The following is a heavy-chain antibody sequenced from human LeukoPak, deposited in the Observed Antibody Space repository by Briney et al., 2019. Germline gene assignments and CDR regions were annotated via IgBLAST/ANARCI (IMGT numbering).Heavy chain of an antibody. CDR3: ARDRPTTTAFDY. J-gene: IGHJ4*02. D-gene: IGHD1/OR15-1a*01. V-gene: IGHV3-23*01. CDR1: GFTFSSYA. Sequence: GGSLRLSCAASGFTFSSYAMSWVRQAPGKGLEWVSGISDNIGRTYYADSVKGRFTISRDNSKNTLYLQMNSLRVEDTAVYYCARDRPTTTAFDYWGQGTLVTVSS. CDR2: ISDNIGRT.